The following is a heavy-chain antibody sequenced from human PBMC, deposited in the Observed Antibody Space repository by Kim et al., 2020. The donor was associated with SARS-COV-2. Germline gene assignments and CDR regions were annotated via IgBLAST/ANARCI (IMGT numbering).Heavy chain of an antibody. V-gene: IGHV1-58*01. D-gene: IGHD3-10*01. CDR3: AAGFGPNYYGMDV. J-gene: IGHJ6*02. Sequence: YAQKFQERVTITRDMSTSTAYMELSSLRSEDTAVYYCAAGFGPNYYGMDVWGQGTTVTVSS.